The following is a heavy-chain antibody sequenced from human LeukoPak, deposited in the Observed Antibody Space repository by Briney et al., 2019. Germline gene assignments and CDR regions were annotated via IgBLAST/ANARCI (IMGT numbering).Heavy chain of an antibody. J-gene: IGHJ4*02. CDR2: IRYDGSYE. D-gene: IGHD2-15*01. V-gene: IGHV3-30*02. CDR1: GFIFSSYG. Sequence: GGSLRLSCAASGFIFSSYGMHWVRQAPGKGLEWVAFIRYDGSYEQYADSVKGRFTISRGNSKNTLYLQMNSLRAEDTSVYYCAKEARDCSGGSCYSFYFDYWGQGTLVTVSS. CDR3: AKEARDCSGGSCYSFYFDY.